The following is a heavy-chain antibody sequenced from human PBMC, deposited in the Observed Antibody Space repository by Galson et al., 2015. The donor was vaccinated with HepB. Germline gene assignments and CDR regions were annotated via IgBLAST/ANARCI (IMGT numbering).Heavy chain of an antibody. CDR3: ARDSGGSGSDDFDY. CDR1: GFTFSSYA. D-gene: IGHD1-26*01. Sequence: SLRLSCAASGFTFSSYAMHWVRQAPGKGLEWVAVISYDGSNKYYADSVKGRFTISRDNSKNTLYLQMNSLRAEDTAVYYCARDSGGSGSDDFDYWGQGTLVTVSS. CDR2: ISYDGSNK. J-gene: IGHJ4*02. V-gene: IGHV3-30-3*01.